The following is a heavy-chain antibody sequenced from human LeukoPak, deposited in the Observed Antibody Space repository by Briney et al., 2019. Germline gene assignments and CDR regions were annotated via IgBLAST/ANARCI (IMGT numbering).Heavy chain of an antibody. D-gene: IGHD3-22*01. CDR2: VSTSGAS. Sequence: SETLSLTCTVSGGSISNYYWSWIRHPAGKGLEWIGRVSTSGASNYNPSLKSRVTMSTDTSKNQFSLSLRSMTAADTAVYYCASLFFDTSGYVDQWGQRTLVTVSS. CDR1: GGSISNYY. J-gene: IGHJ5*02. V-gene: IGHV4-4*07. CDR3: ASLFFDTSGYVDQ.